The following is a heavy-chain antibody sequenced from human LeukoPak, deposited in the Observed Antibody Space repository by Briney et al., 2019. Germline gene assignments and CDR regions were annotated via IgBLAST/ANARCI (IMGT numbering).Heavy chain of an antibody. CDR3: ARSWMQLGIGQE. D-gene: IGHD5-18*01. V-gene: IGHV3-21*01. CDR2: ISSSSSYI. J-gene: IGHJ4*02. Sequence: KPGGSLRLSCAASGFTFSSYSMNWVRQAPGKGLEWVSSISSSSSYIYYADSVKGRFTISRDNAKNSLYLQMNSLRAEDTAVYYCARSWMQLGIGQEWGQGTLVTVSS. CDR1: GFTFSSYS.